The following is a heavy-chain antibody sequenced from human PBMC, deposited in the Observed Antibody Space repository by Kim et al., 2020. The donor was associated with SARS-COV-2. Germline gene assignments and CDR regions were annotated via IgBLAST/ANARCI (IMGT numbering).Heavy chain of an antibody. CDR3: AREVTGSIHY. CDR2: IIPSLHIS. D-gene: IGHD2-21*02. J-gene: IGHJ4*02. CDR1: GGSFSIYT. V-gene: IGHV1-69*04. Sequence: SVKVSCKASGGSFSIYTMSWVLQAHGQRLEWMGRIIPSLHISNYAQKFQDRLTISADESTNTAYMELSSLRFEDTAMYYCAREVTGSIHYWGQGTLVTVSS.